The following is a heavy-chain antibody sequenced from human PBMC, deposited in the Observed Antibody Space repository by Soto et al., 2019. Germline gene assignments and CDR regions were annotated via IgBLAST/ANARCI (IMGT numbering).Heavy chain of an antibody. D-gene: IGHD3-10*01. CDR3: ARLGPYGSESYSFRYNRFDP. V-gene: IGHV1-2*02. J-gene: IGHJ5*02. Sequence: GASVKVSCKASGYTFTGYYMHWVRQAPGQGLEWMGWINPNSGGTNYAQKFQGRFTISRDNSKNTVYLQMNSLRGEDTAMYYCARLGPYGSESYSFRYNRFDPWGQGTQVTVSS. CDR1: GYTFTGYY. CDR2: INPNSGGT.